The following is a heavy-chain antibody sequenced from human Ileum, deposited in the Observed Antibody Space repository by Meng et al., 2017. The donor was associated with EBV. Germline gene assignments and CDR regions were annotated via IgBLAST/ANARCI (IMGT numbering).Heavy chain of an antibody. CDR2: IYYSGST. Sequence: QVPLQGWGPGLGTPSETLALTCTVSGGSISSYYWSWIRQPPGKGLEWIGYIYYSGSTNYNPSLKSRVTISVDTSKNQFSLNLSSVTAADTAVYYCARGGWSLDYWGQGTLVTVSS. CDR3: ARGGWSLDY. CDR1: GGSISSYY. D-gene: IGHD2-15*01. J-gene: IGHJ4*02. V-gene: IGHV4-59*08.